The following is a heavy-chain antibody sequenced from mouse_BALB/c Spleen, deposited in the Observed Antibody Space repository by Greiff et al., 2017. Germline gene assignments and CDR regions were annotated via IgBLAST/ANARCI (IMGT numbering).Heavy chain of an antibody. Sequence: EVQGVESGGGLVQPGGSLRLSCATSGFTFTDYYMSWVRQPPGKALEWLGFIRNKANGYTTEYSASVQGRFTISRDNSQSILYLQMNTLRAEDSATYYGARGGIGDDGHYADAMDYWGQGTSVTVSS. J-gene: IGHJ4*01. D-gene: IGHD2-3*01. CDR3: ARGGIGDDGHYADAMDY. CDR1: GFTFTDYY. CDR2: IRNKANGYTT. V-gene: IGHV7-3*02.